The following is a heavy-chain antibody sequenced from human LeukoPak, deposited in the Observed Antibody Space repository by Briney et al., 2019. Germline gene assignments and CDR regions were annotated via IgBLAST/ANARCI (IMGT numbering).Heavy chain of an antibody. CDR1: GGSISSGGYY. CDR3: ARAQEDSGYSYYYYYYGMDV. Sequence: SETLSLTCTVSGGSISSGGYYWSWIRQHPGKGLEWIGYIYYSGSTYYNPSLKSRVTISVDTSKNQFSLKLSSVTAADTAVYYCARAQEDSGYSYYYYYYGMDVWGQGTTVTVSS. V-gene: IGHV4-31*03. D-gene: IGHD3-22*01. J-gene: IGHJ6*02. CDR2: IYYSGST.